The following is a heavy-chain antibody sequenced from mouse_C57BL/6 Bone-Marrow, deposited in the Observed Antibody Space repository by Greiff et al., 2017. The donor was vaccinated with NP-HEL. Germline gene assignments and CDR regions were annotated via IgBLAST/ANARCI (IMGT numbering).Heavy chain of an antibody. V-gene: IGHV5-4*01. CDR1: GFTFSSYA. CDR2: ISDGGSYT. Sequence: EVMLVESGGGLVKPGGSLKLSCAASGFTFSSYAMSWVRQTPEKRLEWVATISDGGSYTYYPDNVKGRFTISRDNAKNNLYLQMSHLKSEDTAMYYCARDRITTVVAGAMDYWGQGTSVTVSS. J-gene: IGHJ4*01. D-gene: IGHD1-1*01. CDR3: ARDRITTVVAGAMDY.